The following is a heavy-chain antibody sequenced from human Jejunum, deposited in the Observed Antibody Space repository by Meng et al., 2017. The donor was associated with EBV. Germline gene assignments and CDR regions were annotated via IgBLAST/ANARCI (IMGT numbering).Heavy chain of an antibody. CDR2: IIPVFGTA. J-gene: IGHJ4*02. CDR3: ARLFCGDDCFSTYYFDS. V-gene: IGHV1-69*06. D-gene: IGHD2-21*01. Sequence: GAVVREPGASVKSSSMPSGDTFTSHGVGWVLLPHGKGTEWLGGIIPVFGTANYPLRFQDRVTITADKSTNTGYMELGGLRSDDTAVYYCARLFCGDDCFSTYYFDSLGQGTLVTVSS. CDR1: GDTFTSHG.